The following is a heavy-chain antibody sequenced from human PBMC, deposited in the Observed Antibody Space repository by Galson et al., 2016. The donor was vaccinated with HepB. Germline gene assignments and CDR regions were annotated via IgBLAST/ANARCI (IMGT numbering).Heavy chain of an antibody. CDR3: ESDASLGSNWYNYLDY. Sequence: SLRLSCAASGFSFNNYAMNWVRQAPGRGLEWISYLSASSQNIDYADSVRGRFTVSRDNAKNSLYLQMNSLRAEDTAVYYCESDASLGSNWYNYLDYWGQGALVTVSS. D-gene: IGHD6-13*01. CDR1: GFSFNNYA. V-gene: IGHV3-48*01. CDR2: LSASSQNI. J-gene: IGHJ4*02.